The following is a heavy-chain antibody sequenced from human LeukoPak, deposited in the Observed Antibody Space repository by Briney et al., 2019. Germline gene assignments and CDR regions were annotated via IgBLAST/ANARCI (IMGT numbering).Heavy chain of an antibody. CDR3: AKFHYDYVWGSYRYLFDY. CDR2: ISGGGGTP. D-gene: IGHD3-16*02. J-gene: IGHJ4*02. V-gene: IGHV3-23*01. Sequence: PGGSLRLSCAASGFTFSSYAMSWVRQAPGKGLEWVSTISGGGGTPYYADSVKGRFTISRDNSKNTLYLQMNSLRAEDTAVYYCAKFHYDYVWGSYRYLFDYWGQGTLVTVSS. CDR1: GFTFSSYA.